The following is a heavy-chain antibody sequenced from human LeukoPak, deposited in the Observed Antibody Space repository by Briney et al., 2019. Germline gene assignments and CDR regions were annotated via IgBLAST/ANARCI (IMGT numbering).Heavy chain of an antibody. CDR2: ISAYNGNT. D-gene: IGHD3-3*01. J-gene: IGHJ4*02. Sequence: ASVKVSCKASGYTFTSYGISWVRQAPGQGLEWMGWISAYNGNTNYAQKLQGRVTMTTDTSTSTVYMELRSLRSDDTAVYHRARDQGTWYNDFWSGYYFLDYWGQGTLVTVSS. CDR3: ARDQGTWYNDFWSGYYFLDY. V-gene: IGHV1-18*01. CDR1: GYTFTSYG.